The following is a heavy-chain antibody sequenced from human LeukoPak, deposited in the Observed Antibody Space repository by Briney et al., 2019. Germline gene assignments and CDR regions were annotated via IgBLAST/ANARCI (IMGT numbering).Heavy chain of an antibody. CDR1: GESFSGYY. CDR2: INHSGSTT. V-gene: IGHV4-34*01. CDR3: ARKSGYARDY. J-gene: IGHJ4*02. D-gene: IGHD5-12*01. Sequence: SETLSLTCAVYGESFSGYYWNWIRQPPGKGLEWIGEINHSGSTTNHNPSLKSRVTMSVDTSKNQFSLKMTSVTAADTAVYYCARKSGYARDYWGQGTLVIVSS.